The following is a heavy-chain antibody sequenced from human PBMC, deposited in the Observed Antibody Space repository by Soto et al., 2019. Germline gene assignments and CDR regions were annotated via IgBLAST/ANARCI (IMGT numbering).Heavy chain of an antibody. CDR3: ARQRTSVVTQAYFDV. CDR1: GDSISSRSYY. Sequence: SETLSLTCTVTGDSISSRSYYWGWIRQPPGKGLEWIGSIYYSGSTYNNPSLRSRVSMSIDTSKDQFSLKLKSVTAADTALYFCARQRTSVVTQAYFDVWGPGPLVTVS. CDR2: IYYSGST. D-gene: IGHD2-21*02. J-gene: IGHJ4*02. V-gene: IGHV4-39*01.